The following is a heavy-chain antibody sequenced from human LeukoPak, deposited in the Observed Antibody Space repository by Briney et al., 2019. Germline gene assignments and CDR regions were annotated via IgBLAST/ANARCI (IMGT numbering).Heavy chain of an antibody. V-gene: IGHV3-48*03. CDR1: GFTFSSYE. Sequence: PGGSLRLSCAASGFTFSSYEMNWVCQAPGKGLEWVSYISSSGSTIYYADSVKGRFTISRDNAKNSLYLQMNSLRAEDTAVYYCARDRSGYYYGMDVWGQGTTVTVSS. CDR2: ISSSGSTI. J-gene: IGHJ6*02. D-gene: IGHD3-10*01. CDR3: ARDRSGYYYGMDV.